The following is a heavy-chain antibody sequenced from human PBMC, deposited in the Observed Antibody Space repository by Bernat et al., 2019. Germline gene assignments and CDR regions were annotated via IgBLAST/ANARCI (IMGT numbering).Heavy chain of an antibody. CDR1: GYTFTSYG. CDR3: ARDSSGWYFDYYYGMDV. Sequence: QVQLVQSGAEVKKPGASVKVSCKASGYTFTSYGISWVRQAPGQGLEWMGWISAYNGNTNYAQKLQGRVTMTTDTSTSTAYMELRSLRSDDTAVYYCARDSSGWYFDYYYGMDVWGQGTTVTVSS. CDR2: ISAYNGNT. V-gene: IGHV1-18*01. J-gene: IGHJ6*02. D-gene: IGHD6-19*01.